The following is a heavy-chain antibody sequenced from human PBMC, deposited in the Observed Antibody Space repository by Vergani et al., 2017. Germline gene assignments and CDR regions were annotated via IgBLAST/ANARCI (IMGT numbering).Heavy chain of an antibody. CDR2: IGSSGPYI. V-gene: IGHV3-21*06. CDR3: ARDCTSGGCPDNYGMDV. CDR1: GFTFSDFS. J-gene: IGHJ6*02. Sequence: EVQLVESGGGLVQPGGSLRLSCAASGFTFSDFSMSWVRQAPGKGLEWVAFIGSSGPYINYANSVKGRFIISRDNTNNSRFLQLRSLRAEDAAVYYCARDCTSGGCPDNYGMDVWGQGATVTVSS. D-gene: IGHD2-8*01.